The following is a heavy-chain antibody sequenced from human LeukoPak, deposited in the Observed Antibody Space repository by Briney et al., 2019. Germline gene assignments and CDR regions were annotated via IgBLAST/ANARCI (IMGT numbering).Heavy chain of an antibody. CDR3: ARDRRFCSSFDCPWEPFDY. CDR2: IKQDGSEK. J-gene: IGHJ4*02. D-gene: IGHD2-2*01. Sequence: GGSLRLSCAASGFTFTTYWMSWVRQAPGKGLEWVANIKQDGSEKHYVDSVKGRFTITRDNAKNSLYLQMNSLRAEDTAVYYCARDRRFCSSFDCPWEPFDYWGQGTLVTVSS. CDR1: GFTFTTYW. V-gene: IGHV3-7*03.